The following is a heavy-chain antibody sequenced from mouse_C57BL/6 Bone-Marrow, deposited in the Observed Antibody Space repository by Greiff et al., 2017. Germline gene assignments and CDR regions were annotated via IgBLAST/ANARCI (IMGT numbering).Heavy chain of an antibody. CDR1: GFTFSDSG. CDR3: ARHLLRPLMDY. Sequence: EVQLVESGGGLVKPGGSLKLSCAASGFTFSDSGMHWVRQAPEKGLAWVAYISSGSSTIYYADTVKGRFTISRDNAKNTLFLQMPSLRSDDTAMYYCARHLLRPLMDYWGQGTSVTVSS. CDR2: ISSGSSTI. J-gene: IGHJ4*01. V-gene: IGHV5-17*01. D-gene: IGHD1-2*01.